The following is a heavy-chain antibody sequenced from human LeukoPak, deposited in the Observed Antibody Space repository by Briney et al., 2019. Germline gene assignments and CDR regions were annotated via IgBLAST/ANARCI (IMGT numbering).Heavy chain of an antibody. CDR3: AREHMIGGNFDY. CDR1: GGSISSYY. J-gene: IGHJ4*02. Sequence: SETLSLTCTVSGGSISSYYWSWIGQPAGKGLEWIGRIYTSGSTNYNPSLKSRVTMSVDTSKNQFSLKLSSVTAADTAVYYCAREHMIGGNFDYWGQGTLVTVSS. V-gene: IGHV4-4*07. D-gene: IGHD3-22*01. CDR2: IYTSGST.